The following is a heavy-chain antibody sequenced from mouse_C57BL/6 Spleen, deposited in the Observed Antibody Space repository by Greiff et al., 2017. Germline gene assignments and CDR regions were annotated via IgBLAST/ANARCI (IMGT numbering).Heavy chain of an antibody. CDR3: ASSSLRYDYDKVFAY. CDR1: GFSLTSYG. CDR2: IWSGGST. V-gene: IGHV2-2*01. D-gene: IGHD2-4*01. Sequence: QVQLQQSGPGLVQPSQSLSITCTVSGFSLTSYGVHWVRQSPGKGLEWLGVIWSGGSTDYNAAFISKLSISKDNSKSQVFFKMNSLQADDTTIYYCASSSLRYDYDKVFAYWGQGTLVTVSA. J-gene: IGHJ3*01.